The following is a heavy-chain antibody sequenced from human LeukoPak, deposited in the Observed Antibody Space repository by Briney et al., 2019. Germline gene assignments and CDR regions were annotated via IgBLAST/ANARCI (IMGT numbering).Heavy chain of an antibody. V-gene: IGHV1-46*01. CDR3: ARDETYYDFLSDYCRRYMDV. CDR2: LNPSGSHT. CDR1: GYTFTSYY. Sequence: ASVKVSCKASGYTFTSYYIHWVRQAPGQGFERMGMLNPSGSHTTYAQNFQDRVTMTRDLSTSTVYMDLTSLRSEDTAVYYCARDETYYDFLSDYCRRYMDVWGKGTTVTVSS. J-gene: IGHJ6*03. D-gene: IGHD3-3*01.